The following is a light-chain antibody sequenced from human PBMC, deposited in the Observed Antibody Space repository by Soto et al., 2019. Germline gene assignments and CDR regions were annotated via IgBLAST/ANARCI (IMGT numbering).Light chain of an antibody. J-gene: IGKJ1*01. CDR1: QSVNTN. CDR3: QQYNNWTWT. CDR2: GAS. Sequence: EIVMTHSPATLSVSPWQRVTLSFRASQSVNTNLAWYQHKPGQAPRLLIYGASTRATGIPARFSGTGSGTEFTLTISSLQSEDFAVYYCQQYNNWTWTFGQGTKVDIK. V-gene: IGKV3-15*01.